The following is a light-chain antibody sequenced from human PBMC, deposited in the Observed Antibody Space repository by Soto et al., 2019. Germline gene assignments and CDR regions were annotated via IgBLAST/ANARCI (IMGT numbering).Light chain of an antibody. J-gene: IGKJ4*01. CDR2: GAS. CDR3: QQYSSTAHT. CDR1: QSVLYSSNNKNN. Sequence: DIVLTQSPDSLAVSLGERATINCKSSQSVLYSSNNKNNLAWYQQKPEQPPKLLIYGASTRESGVPDRFSGSGSGTDFTLTISSLQAEDVAVYYCQQYSSTAHTFGGGTKVEIK. V-gene: IGKV4-1*01.